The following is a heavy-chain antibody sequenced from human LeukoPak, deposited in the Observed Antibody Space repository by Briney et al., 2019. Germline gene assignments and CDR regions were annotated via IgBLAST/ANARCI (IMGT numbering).Heavy chain of an antibody. CDR1: GGSISSGSYY. D-gene: IGHD3-22*01. V-gene: IGHV4-61*09. CDR3: ASYYYDSSGYYYY. Sequence: SQTLSLTCTVSGGSISSGSYYWSWIRQPAGKGLEWIGHIYTSGSTNYNPSLKSRVTISVDTSKNQFSLKLSSVTAADTAVYYCASYYYDSSGYYYYWGQGTLVAVSS. J-gene: IGHJ4*02. CDR2: IYTSGST.